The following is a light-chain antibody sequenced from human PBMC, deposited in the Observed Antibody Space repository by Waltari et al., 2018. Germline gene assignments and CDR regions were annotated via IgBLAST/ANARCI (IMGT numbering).Light chain of an antibody. CDR2: KAS. CDR1: QSISSW. Sequence: DIQMTQSPSTLPASVGDIVTITCRTSQSISSWLAWYQQKPGKAPKLLIYKASSLERDVPSRFSGSGSGTEFTLTISSLQPDDFATFYCQHYSSYPPTFGGGTKVEIK. CDR3: QHYSSYPPT. V-gene: IGKV1-5*03. J-gene: IGKJ4*01.